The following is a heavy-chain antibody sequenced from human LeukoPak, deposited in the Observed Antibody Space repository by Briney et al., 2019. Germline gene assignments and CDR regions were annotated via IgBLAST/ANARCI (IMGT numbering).Heavy chain of an antibody. CDR1: AFTFSSYE. CDR2: ISSSGSTI. J-gene: IGHJ6*03. V-gene: IGHV3-48*03. D-gene: IGHD3-16*01. Sequence: GGSLRLSCAASAFTFSSYEMNWVRQAPGKGLEWVSYISSSGSTIYQADSVKGRFTISRDNTKNSLFLQMNSLRAEDTAVYYCARLGGNSAPYYYMDVWGKGTTVTISS. CDR3: ARLGGNSAPYYYMDV.